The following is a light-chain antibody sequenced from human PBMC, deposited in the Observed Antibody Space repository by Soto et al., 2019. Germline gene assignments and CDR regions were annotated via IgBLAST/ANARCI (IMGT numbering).Light chain of an antibody. CDR1: QSVSSSY. CDR3: QQYGSSPGT. J-gene: IGKJ5*01. CDR2: DAS. V-gene: IGKV3D-20*01. Sequence: EIVLTQSPATLSLSRGERATLSCGASQSVSSSYLAWYQQKPGLAPRLLIYDASSRATGIPDRFSGSGSGTDFTLTISRLEPEDFAVYYCQQYGSSPGTFGQGTRLEIK.